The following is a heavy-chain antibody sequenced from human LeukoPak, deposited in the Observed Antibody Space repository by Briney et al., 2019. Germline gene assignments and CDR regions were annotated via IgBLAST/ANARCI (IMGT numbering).Heavy chain of an antibody. CDR3: AREAPAGDYAIDY. D-gene: IGHD4-17*01. J-gene: IGHJ4*02. V-gene: IGHV3-53*01. CDR2: IYGGGST. CDR1: GFTVSSNY. Sequence: PGGSLRLSCAACGFTVSSNYMSWVRQAPGKGLEWVSVIYGGGSTYYADSVKGRFTISRDNSKNTLYLQMNSLRAEDTAVYYCAREAPAGDYAIDYWGQGTLVTVSS.